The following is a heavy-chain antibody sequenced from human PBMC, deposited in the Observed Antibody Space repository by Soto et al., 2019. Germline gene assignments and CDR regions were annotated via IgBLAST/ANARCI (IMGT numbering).Heavy chain of an antibody. J-gene: IGHJ5*02. CDR1: GGSISSGDYY. CDR2: IYYSGST. CDR3: ARYLGRITGTIDP. V-gene: IGHV4-30-4*01. D-gene: IGHD1-7*01. Sequence: SETLSLTWTVSGGSISSGDYYWSWIRQPPGKGLEWIGYIYYSGSTYYNPSLKSRVTISVDTSKKQFSLKLSSVTAADTAVYYCARYLGRITGTIDPSGKGTLVTISS.